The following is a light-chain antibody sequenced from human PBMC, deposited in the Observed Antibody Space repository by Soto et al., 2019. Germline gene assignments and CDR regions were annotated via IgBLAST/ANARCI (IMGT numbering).Light chain of an antibody. CDR3: LISSGGARV. J-gene: IGLJ3*02. Sequence: QAVVTQEPSLTVSPGGTVSLTCGSNTGAVTIGHYPYWFQQKPGQAPRTLVYDTNNRHSWTPAWFSGSLLGGKAALTLSGAQPEDEADYYCLISSGGARVFGGGTKLTVL. CDR1: TGAVTIGHY. CDR2: DTN. V-gene: IGLV7-46*01.